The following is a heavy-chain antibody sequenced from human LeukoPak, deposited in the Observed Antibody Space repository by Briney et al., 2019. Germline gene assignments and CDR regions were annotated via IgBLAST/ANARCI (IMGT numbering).Heavy chain of an antibody. Sequence: SVTQTLTCTLCVGFISRYYALCIPDPPGETIIWFIYNYYRGSTIYNCSLESRVAMSVDTSKNQFSLKLSSVTAADTAVYYCARSPSLSGSYLGVLSWFDPWGQGTLVTVSS. V-gene: IGHV4-59*01. CDR2: NYYRGST. J-gene: IGHJ5*02. CDR1: VGFISRYY. D-gene: IGHD3-10*01. CDR3: ARSPSLSGSYLGVLSWFDP.